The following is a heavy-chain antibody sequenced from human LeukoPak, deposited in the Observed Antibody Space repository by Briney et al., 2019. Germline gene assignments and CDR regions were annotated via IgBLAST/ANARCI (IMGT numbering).Heavy chain of an antibody. V-gene: IGHV1-2*02. CDR1: GYTFTGYA. J-gene: IGHJ4*02. D-gene: IGHD5-12*01. CDR3: AKKVRGPSHPLDF. Sequence: ASVKVSCKASGYTFTGYAIHWVRQAPGQGLEWMGWINPEKRDTGYAHKFQGRVTMTCDTSISTAYMELSSLRSDDTAVYYCAKKVRGPSHPLDFWGQGTLVTVSS. CDR2: INPEKRDT.